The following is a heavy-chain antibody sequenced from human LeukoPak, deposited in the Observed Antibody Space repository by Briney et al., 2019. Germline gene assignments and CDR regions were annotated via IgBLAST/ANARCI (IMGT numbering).Heavy chain of an antibody. CDR1: GYTFTSYG. CDR3: ASRGRGPGPSGSYYRDTPRYGMDV. Sequence: ASVKVSCKASGYTFTSYGISWVRQAPGQGLEWMGWISAYNGNTNYAQKLQGRVTMTTDTSTSTAYMELRSLRSDDTAVYYCASRGRGPGPSGSYYRDTPRYGMDVWGQGTTVTVSS. V-gene: IGHV1-18*01. D-gene: IGHD3-10*01. J-gene: IGHJ6*02. CDR2: ISAYNGNT.